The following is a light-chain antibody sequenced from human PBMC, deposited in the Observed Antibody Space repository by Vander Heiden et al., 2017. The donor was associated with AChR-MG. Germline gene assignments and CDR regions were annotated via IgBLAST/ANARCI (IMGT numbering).Light chain of an antibody. CDR1: SSNIGSNT. V-gene: IGLV1-44*01. CDR3: AAWDDRLNGRV. CDR2: SNN. J-gene: IGLJ3*02. Sequence: QSVLTQPPSASGPPGPRVTTSCPGSSSNIGSNTVNWYQQLTGTAPKLLIYSNNQRPSGVPDRFSGSKSGTSASLAISGLQSEDEADYYCAAWDDRLNGRVFGGGTKLTVL.